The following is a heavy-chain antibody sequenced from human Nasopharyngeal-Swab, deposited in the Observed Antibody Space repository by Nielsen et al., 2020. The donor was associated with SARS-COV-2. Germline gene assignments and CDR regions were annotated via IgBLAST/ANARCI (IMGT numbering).Heavy chain of an antibody. V-gene: IGHV3-43*01. CDR1: GFTFDDYT. Sequence: LSFTCAASGFTFDDYTMHWVRQAPGKGLEWVSLISWDGGSTYYADSVKGRFTISRDNSKNSLYLQMNSLRTEDTALYYCAKGRSYSEEGYFDYWGQGTLVTVSS. D-gene: IGHD6-13*01. CDR2: ISWDGGST. CDR3: AKGRSYSEEGYFDY. J-gene: IGHJ4*02.